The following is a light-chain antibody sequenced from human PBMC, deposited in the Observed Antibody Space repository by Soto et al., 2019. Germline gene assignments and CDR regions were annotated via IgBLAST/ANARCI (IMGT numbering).Light chain of an antibody. V-gene: IGKV3-20*01. CDR3: QQYGSSSYT. J-gene: IGKJ2*01. CDR2: GAS. Sequence: EIVLTQSPGTLSLSPGERATLSCRASQSVRSSYLAWYQQKPGQAPRLLIYGASSRATGIPDRFSGSGSGTDFTLTIGRLEPEDFAVYYCQQYGSSSYTFGQGTKLEIK. CDR1: QSVRSSY.